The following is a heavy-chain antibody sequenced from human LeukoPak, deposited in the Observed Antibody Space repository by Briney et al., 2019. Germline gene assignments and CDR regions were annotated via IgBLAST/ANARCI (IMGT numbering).Heavy chain of an antibody. J-gene: IGHJ4*02. CDR1: RFILSTYG. CDR2: ISDDGNNK. CDR3: ARSGYSSTWYLQNFELDY. V-gene: IGHV3-30*03. D-gene: IGHD2-2*01. Sequence: GGSLRLSCAASRFILSTYGMHWVRQAPGKGLEWLAVISDDGNNKGYADSVKGRFTISRDNAKNSLYLQMNSLRAEDTAVYFCARSGYSSTWYLQNFELDYWGQGTLVTVSS.